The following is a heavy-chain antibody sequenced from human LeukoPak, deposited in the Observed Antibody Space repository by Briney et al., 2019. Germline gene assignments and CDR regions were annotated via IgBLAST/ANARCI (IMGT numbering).Heavy chain of an antibody. CDR3: AKGGAYYYVSSGYFDY. D-gene: IGHD3-22*01. CDR2: ISGSGGST. CDR1: GFVFSNFA. V-gene: IGHV3-23*01. J-gene: IGHJ4*02. Sequence: PGGSLRLSCAASGFVFSNFAMSWVRQAPGKELEWVSAISGSGGSTYYADSVKGRFTISRDISKNTLFLQMNRLRAEDTAVYYCAKGGAYYYVSSGYFDYWGQGALVTVSS.